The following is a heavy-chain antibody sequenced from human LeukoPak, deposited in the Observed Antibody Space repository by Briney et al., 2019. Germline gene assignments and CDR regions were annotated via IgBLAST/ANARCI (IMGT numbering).Heavy chain of an antibody. D-gene: IGHD4-17*01. CDR2: INPNSGGT. Sequence: ASVKVSCKASGYTFAGYYMHWVRQAPGQGLEWMGWINPNSGGTNYAQKFQGRVTMTRDTSISTAYMELSRLRSDDTAVYYCARGPLMTTVTTFTYWGQGTLVTVSS. J-gene: IGHJ4*02. CDR1: GYTFAGYY. V-gene: IGHV1-2*02. CDR3: ARGPLMTTVTTFTY.